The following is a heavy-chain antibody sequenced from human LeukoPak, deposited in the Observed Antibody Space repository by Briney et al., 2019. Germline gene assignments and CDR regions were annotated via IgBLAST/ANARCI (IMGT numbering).Heavy chain of an antibody. CDR1: GGSISSGGYY. CDR2: IYHSGST. Sequence: SETLSLTCTVSGGSISSGGYYWSWIRQPPGKGLEWIGYIYHSGSTNYNPSLKSRVTISVDKSKNQLSLKLSSVTAADTAVYYCARDHSSSWYYFDYWGQGTLVTVSS. J-gene: IGHJ4*02. V-gene: IGHV4-30-2*01. CDR3: ARDHSSSWYYFDY. D-gene: IGHD6-13*01.